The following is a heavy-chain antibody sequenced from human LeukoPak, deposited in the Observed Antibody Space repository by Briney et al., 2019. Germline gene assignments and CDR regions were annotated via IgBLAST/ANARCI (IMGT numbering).Heavy chain of an antibody. CDR1: GYSFTSYW. V-gene: IGHV5-51*01. CDR3: ATATVLLWFGELFSPPDAFDI. CDR2: IYPGDSDT. D-gene: IGHD3-10*01. Sequence: GESLKISCKGSGYSFTSYWIGWVRQMPGKGLEWMGIIYPGDSDTRYSPSFQGQVTISADKSISTAYLQWSSLKASDTAMYYCATATVLLWFGELFSPPDAFDIWGQGTMVTVSS. J-gene: IGHJ3*02.